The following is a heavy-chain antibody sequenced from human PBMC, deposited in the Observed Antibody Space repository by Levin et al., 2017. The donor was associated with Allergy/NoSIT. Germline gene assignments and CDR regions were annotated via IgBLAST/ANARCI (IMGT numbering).Heavy chain of an antibody. CDR3: AKDVVLSSTDPFDV. J-gene: IGHJ3*01. V-gene: IGHV3-23*05. D-gene: IGHD3-10*01. CDR1: GFNFRVYA. Sequence: GESLKISCAATGFNFRVYAMTWVREVPGGGLEWVSAIDNRGTTRYYSDSVRGGFSISRDNSKNTLSLEMNSLTVEDTAIYYCAKDVVLSSTDPFDVWGQGTMVTVSS. CDR2: IDNRGTTR.